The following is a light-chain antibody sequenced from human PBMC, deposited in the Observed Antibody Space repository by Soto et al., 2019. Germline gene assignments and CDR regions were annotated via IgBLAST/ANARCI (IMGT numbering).Light chain of an antibody. Sequence: VLTKSPGPLYLPPGERATLSCRASQSVGNNYLAWFQQRPGQPPRLLIYHASIRATDIPDRFSGSGSGADLALTIGRLEPEDFAVYYCHQYAFAPHTFGGGTKVEIK. J-gene: IGKJ4*01. CDR1: QSVGNNY. CDR2: HAS. V-gene: IGKV3-20*01. CDR3: HQYAFAPHT.